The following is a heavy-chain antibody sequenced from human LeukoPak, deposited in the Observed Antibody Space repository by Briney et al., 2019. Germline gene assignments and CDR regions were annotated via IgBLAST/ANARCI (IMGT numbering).Heavy chain of an antibody. CDR2: IYPGDSDT. CDR1: GYSFTSYW. V-gene: IGHV5-51*01. Sequence: GESLKISCKGSGYSFTSYWIGWVRQMPGKGLEWMGIIYPGDSDTRYSPSFQGQVTISADKSISTAYLQWSSLKASDTAMYYCARNPCSSTSCSYYYYYYMDVWGKGTTVTVSS. J-gene: IGHJ6*03. D-gene: IGHD2-2*01. CDR3: ARNPCSSTSCSYYYYYYMDV.